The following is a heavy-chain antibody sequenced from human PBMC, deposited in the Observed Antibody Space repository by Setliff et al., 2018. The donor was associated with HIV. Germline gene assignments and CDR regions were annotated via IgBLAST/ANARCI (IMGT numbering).Heavy chain of an antibody. CDR1: GYTFTSYD. CDR3: ARGSTAVNYYYYYIDV. CDR2: INPNSGDT. D-gene: IGHD2-2*01. Sequence: ASVKVSCKASGYTFTSYDINWVRQAPGQGLEWMGRINPNSGDTNYAQKFKGRVTMTRDTSISTAYMEVTRLRSDDTAVYYCARGSTAVNYYYYYIDVWGKGTTVTVSS. J-gene: IGHJ6*03. V-gene: IGHV1-2*06.